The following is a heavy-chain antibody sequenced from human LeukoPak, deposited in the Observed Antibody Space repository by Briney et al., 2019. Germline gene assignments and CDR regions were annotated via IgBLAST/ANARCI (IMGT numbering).Heavy chain of an antibody. J-gene: IGHJ4*02. CDR1: GGSISSLY. Sequence: PSETLSLTCSVSGGSISSLYWSWIRQPPGKGLEWIGYIYYTGSTNYNPSLKSRVTMFVDMSKNQFSLRLSSVTAADTAAYYCARHRAYSSSSPFDYWGQGTLVTVS. CDR3: ARHRAYSSSSPFDY. D-gene: IGHD6-6*01. CDR2: IYYTGST. V-gene: IGHV4-59*08.